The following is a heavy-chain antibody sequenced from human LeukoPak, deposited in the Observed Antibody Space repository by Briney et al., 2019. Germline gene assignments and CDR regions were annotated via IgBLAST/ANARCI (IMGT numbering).Heavy chain of an antibody. CDR3: ARDGGDGYQGYYFDY. V-gene: IGHV4-38-2*02. Sequence: KPSETLSLTCTVSGYSINSAYYWGWIRQPPGKGLEWIGSIYHSGSTYYNPSLKSRVTISVDTSKNQFSLKLSSVTAADTAVYYCARDGGDGYQGYYFDYWGQGTLVTVSS. CDR1: GYSINSAYY. J-gene: IGHJ4*02. CDR2: IYHSGST. D-gene: IGHD5-24*01.